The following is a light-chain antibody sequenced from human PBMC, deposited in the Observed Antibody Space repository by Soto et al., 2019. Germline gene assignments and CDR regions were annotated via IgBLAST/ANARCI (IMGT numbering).Light chain of an antibody. V-gene: IGLV2-14*01. Sequence: QSALTQPASVSGSPGQSITISCTATSSAVSGYNYVSWYQQHPGKAPKLMIYEVSYRPSGVSNRFSGSKSGNTASLTISGLQAEDEADYYCSSYTSSSVVFGGGTKLT. CDR1: SSAVSGYNY. CDR3: SSYTSSSVV. J-gene: IGLJ2*01. CDR2: EVS.